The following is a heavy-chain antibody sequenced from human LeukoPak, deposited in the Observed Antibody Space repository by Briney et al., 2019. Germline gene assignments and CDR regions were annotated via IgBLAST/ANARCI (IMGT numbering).Heavy chain of an antibody. D-gene: IGHD2-8*01. CDR1: GYTFTGYY. Sequence: ASVKVSCKASGYTFTGYYMHWVRQAPGQGLEWMGWINPNSGGTNYAQKFQGRVTMTRDTSISTAYMELSRLTSDDTAVYFCARSAEHCNNGVCFTDYYMDVWGKGTTVTVSS. J-gene: IGHJ6*03. CDR3: ARSAEHCNNGVCFTDYYMDV. CDR2: INPNSGGT. V-gene: IGHV1-2*02.